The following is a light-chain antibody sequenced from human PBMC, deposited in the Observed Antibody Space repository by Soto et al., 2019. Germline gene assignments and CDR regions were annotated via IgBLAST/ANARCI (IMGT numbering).Light chain of an antibody. Sequence: QAVVTQEPSLTVSPGGTVTLTCASSTGAVTSGYYPNWFQQKPGQAPRALIYSTSNQHAWTPARFSGSLPGGKSALKLSGVQTEYEFESYCLLYYGGAQLRVFGGGTKLTVL. CDR1: TGAVTSGYY. CDR2: STS. CDR3: LLYYGGAQLRV. V-gene: IGLV7-43*01. J-gene: IGLJ3*02.